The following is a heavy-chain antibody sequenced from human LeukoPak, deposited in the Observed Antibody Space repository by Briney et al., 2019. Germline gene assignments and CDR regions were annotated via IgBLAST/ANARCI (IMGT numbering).Heavy chain of an antibody. CDR1: GFTFSSYG. CDR3: ARDRTGNYDAFDV. D-gene: IGHD1-7*01. Sequence: PGRSLRLSCAASGFTFSSYGMHWVRQAPGKGLEWVAVIWYDGSNKYYADSVKGRFTISRDDSKNTLYLQMNSLGAGDTALYYCARDRTGNYDAFDVWGQGTTVTVSS. J-gene: IGHJ3*01. V-gene: IGHV3-33*01. CDR2: IWYDGSNK.